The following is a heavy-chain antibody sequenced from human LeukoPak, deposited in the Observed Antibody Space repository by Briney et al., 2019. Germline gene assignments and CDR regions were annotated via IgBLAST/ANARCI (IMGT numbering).Heavy chain of an antibody. D-gene: IGHD3-3*01. CDR1: GFTFSSYA. CDR2: ISGSGGST. V-gene: IGHV3-23*01. J-gene: IGHJ5*02. Sequence: GGSLRLSCAASGFTFSSYAMSWVRQAPGKGLEWVSAISGSGGSTYYADSVKGRFTISRDNSKNTLYLQMNSLRAEDTAVYYCAKDELGIEDYDFWSGYYHNWFDPWGQGTLVTVSS. CDR3: AKDELGIEDYDFWSGYYHNWFDP.